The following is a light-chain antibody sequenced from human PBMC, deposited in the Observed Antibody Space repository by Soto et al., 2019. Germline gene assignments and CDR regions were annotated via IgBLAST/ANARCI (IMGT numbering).Light chain of an antibody. CDR3: QQYNNWPPIT. J-gene: IGKJ5*01. CDR1: QSVSSNY. Sequence: EIVLTQSPGTLSLSPGERATLSCRASQSVSSNYLAWYQQKPGQAPRLLIYGASNRATGIPARFSGSGSGTDFTLTISSLEPEDFAVYYCQQYNNWPPITFGQGTRLEI. CDR2: GAS. V-gene: IGKV3-20*01.